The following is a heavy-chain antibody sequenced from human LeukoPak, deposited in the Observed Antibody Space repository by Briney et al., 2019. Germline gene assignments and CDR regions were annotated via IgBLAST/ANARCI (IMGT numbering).Heavy chain of an antibody. J-gene: IGHJ4*02. D-gene: IGHD3-22*01. CDR1: AGTFSSYA. CDR2: IIPILGIA. V-gene: IGHV1-69*04. CDR3: ARDPDYYDSSGPRHY. Sequence: SVKVSCKASAGTFSSYAISLVRQAPGQGLEWMGRIIPILGIANYAQKFQGRVTITADKSTSTAYMELSSLRSEDTAVYYCARDPDYYDSSGPRHYWGQGTLVTVSS.